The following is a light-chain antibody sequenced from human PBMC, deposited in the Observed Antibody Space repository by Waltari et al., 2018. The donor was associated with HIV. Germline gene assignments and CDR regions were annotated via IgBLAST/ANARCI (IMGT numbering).Light chain of an antibody. Sequence: QSVLTQPPSASGTPGQRVTISCSGSSSNIGSNYVYWYQQLPGTAPKLLIYSNNPRPSGVPDRISGSKSGTSASLAISGLQSVDDADYYCAAWDDSLNAWVFGGGTKLTVL. CDR2: SNN. CDR1: SSNIGSNY. V-gene: IGLV1-44*01. J-gene: IGLJ3*02. CDR3: AAWDDSLNAWV.